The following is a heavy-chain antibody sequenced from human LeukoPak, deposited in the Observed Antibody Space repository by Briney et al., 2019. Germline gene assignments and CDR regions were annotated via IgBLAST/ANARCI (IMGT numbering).Heavy chain of an antibody. CDR2: MNPNSGNT. CDR3: ARERSYSSSPTLSYDAFDI. J-gene: IGHJ3*02. Sequence: ASVKVSCKASGYTFTSYDINWVRQATGQGLEWMGWMNPNSGNTGYAQKFQGRVTMTRNTSTSTAYMELSSLRSEDTAVYCCARERSYSSSPTLSYDAFDIWGQGTMVTVSS. CDR1: GYTFTSYD. D-gene: IGHD6-6*01. V-gene: IGHV1-8*01.